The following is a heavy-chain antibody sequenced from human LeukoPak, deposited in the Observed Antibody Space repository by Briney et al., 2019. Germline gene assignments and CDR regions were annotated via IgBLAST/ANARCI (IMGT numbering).Heavy chain of an antibody. Sequence: GASVKVSCKASGYTFTGYYMHWVRQAPGQGLEWMGWINPNSGGTNYAQKFQGRVTMTRDTSISTAYMELSRLRSEDTAVYYCARTPGDSSAFDYWGQGTLVTVSS. CDR1: GYTFTGYY. D-gene: IGHD6-6*01. CDR2: INPNSGGT. V-gene: IGHV1-2*02. J-gene: IGHJ4*02. CDR3: ARTPGDSSAFDY.